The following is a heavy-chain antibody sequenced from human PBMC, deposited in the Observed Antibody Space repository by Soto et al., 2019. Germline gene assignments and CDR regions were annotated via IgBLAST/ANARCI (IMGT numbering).Heavy chain of an antibody. V-gene: IGHV1-69*06. CDR3: ARGGYSSTWSNLLDRSGLDV. CDR1: GGTFSSYA. J-gene: IGHJ6*02. CDR2: IVPLFRTT. Sequence: SVKVSCKTSGGTFSSYAISWVRQAPGQGLEWMGGIVPLFRTTNYAQKFQGRVTITADTSTYTAYMELGGLRSGDTAVYYCARGGYSSTWSNLLDRSGLDVWGQGTTVTVSS. D-gene: IGHD6-13*01.